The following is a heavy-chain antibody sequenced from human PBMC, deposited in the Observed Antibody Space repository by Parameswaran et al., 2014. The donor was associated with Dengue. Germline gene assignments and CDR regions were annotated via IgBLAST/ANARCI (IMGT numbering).Heavy chain of an antibody. D-gene: IGHD3-22*01. J-gene: IGHJ6*02. V-gene: IGHV1-2*02. Sequence: WVRQAPGQGLEWMGWINPNSGGINYAQKFQGRVTMTRDTSISTAYMELNRLRSDDTAVYYCARGNRDYNDSSVYTYYYNNMDVWGQGTTVTGLL. CDR2: INPNSGGI. CDR3: ARGNRDYNDSSVYTYYYNNMDV.